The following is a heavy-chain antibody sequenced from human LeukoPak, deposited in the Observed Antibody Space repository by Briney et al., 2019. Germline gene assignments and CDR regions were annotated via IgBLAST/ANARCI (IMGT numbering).Heavy chain of an antibody. D-gene: IGHD1-1*01. Sequence: GESLKISCKGSGYSFTNYWIGWVRQMPGKGLEWMGIIYPADSDTRYSPSFQGQVTISADKSISTAYLQWSSLKASDTAMSYCAKFLSTGSTYWFDTWGQGTLVTVSS. J-gene: IGHJ5*02. CDR1: GYSFTNYW. V-gene: IGHV5-51*01. CDR3: AKFLSTGSTYWFDT. CDR2: IYPADSDT.